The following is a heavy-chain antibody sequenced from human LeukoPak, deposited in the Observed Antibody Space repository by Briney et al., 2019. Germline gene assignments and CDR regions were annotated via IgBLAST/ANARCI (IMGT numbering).Heavy chain of an antibody. CDR1: GYTFTSYD. CDR2: MNPNSGNT. CDR3: ASAVPAAGWGDYYYYMDV. Sequence: ASVKVSCKASGYTFTSYDINWVRQATGQGLEWMGWMNPNSGNTGYAQKFQGRVTMTRNTSISTAYMELSSLRSEDTAVYYCASAVPAAGWGDYYYYMDVWGKGTTVTVSS. V-gene: IGHV1-8*01. J-gene: IGHJ6*03. D-gene: IGHD2-2*01.